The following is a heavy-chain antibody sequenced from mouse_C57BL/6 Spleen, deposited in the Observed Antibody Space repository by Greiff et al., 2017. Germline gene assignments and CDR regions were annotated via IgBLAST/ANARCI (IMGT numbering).Heavy chain of an antibody. D-gene: IGHD3-2*02. CDR1: GYTFTDYY. CDR3: ARSTAQATSFAY. V-gene: IGHV1-26*01. J-gene: IGHJ3*01. CDR2: INPNNGGT. Sequence: EVQLQQSGPELVKPGASVKISCKASGYTFTDYYMNWVKQSHGKSLEWIGDINPNNGGTSYDQKFKGKATLTVDKSSSTAYMELRSLTSEDSAVYYCARSTAQATSFAYWGQGTLGTVSA.